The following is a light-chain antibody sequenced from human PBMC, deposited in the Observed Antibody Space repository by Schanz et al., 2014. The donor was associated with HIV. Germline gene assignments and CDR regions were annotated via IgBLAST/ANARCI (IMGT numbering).Light chain of an antibody. CDR2: GAS. CDR3: QQYGSSPLT. V-gene: IGKV3-20*01. J-gene: IGKJ4*01. CDR1: QSVGSY. Sequence: ETVLTQSPGRLSLSPGERATLSCRASQSVGSYLAWYHQKPGQAPRLLIYGASSRATGIPDRFSGSGSGTDFTLTISRLEPEDFAVYYCQQYGSSPLTFGGGTKV.